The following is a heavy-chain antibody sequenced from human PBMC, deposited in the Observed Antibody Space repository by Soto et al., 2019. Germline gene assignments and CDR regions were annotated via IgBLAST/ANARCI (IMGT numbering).Heavy chain of an antibody. V-gene: IGHV4-59*12. Sequence: PSETLSLTCTVSGGSISSYYWSWIRQPPGKGLEWIGYIYYSGSTNYNPSLKSRVTISVDTSKNQFSLKLNSVTAADTAVYYCARDRVGNSDYWGQGTLVTVSS. CDR2: IYYSGST. CDR3: ARDRVGNSDY. J-gene: IGHJ4*02. CDR1: GGSISSYY. D-gene: IGHD1-26*01.